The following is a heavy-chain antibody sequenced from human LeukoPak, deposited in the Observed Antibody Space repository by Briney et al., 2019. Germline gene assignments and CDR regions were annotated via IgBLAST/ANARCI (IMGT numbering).Heavy chain of an antibody. CDR1: GSTVSSNY. J-gene: IGHJ4*02. V-gene: IGHV3-66*02. Sequence: PGGSPRLSCAASGSTVSSNYMSWVRQAPGKGLEWVSVIYSGGSTYYADSVKGRFAISRDNSKNTLYLQMNSLRAEDTAVYYCARDGYDFWSGYYLYWGQGTLVTVSS. CDR2: IYSGGST. CDR3: ARDGYDFWSGYYLY. D-gene: IGHD3-3*01.